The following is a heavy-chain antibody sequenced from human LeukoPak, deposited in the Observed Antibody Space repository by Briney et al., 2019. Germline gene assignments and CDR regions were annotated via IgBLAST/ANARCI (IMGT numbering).Heavy chain of an antibody. V-gene: IGHV1-3*01. CDR3: ARAEDDYSGFDY. D-gene: IGHD1-26*01. CDR2: INGGNGNT. Sequence: ASVKVSCKASGGTFSSYAISWVRQAPGQGLEWMGWINGGNGNTKYSQNFQGRVTITRDTSATTAYMELSSPRSEDTAVFYCARAEDDYSGFDYWGQGTLVTVSS. CDR1: GGTFSSYA. J-gene: IGHJ4*02.